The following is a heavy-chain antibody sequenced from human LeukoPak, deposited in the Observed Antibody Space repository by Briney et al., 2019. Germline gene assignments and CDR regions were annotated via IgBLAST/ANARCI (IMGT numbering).Heavy chain of an antibody. V-gene: IGHV4-4*02. CDR3: ARGGGWSFDS. CDR2: IHHRKGT. D-gene: IGHD6-19*01. CDR1: GGSISSDLW. Sequence: SGTLSLTCAVSGGSISSDLWWTWVRQPPGKGLEWIGEIHHRKGTNYNPSLRSRVTFSVDRSKNQFSLNLNSVTAADTAFYYCARGGGWSFDSWGQGTLVTVSS. J-gene: IGHJ4*02.